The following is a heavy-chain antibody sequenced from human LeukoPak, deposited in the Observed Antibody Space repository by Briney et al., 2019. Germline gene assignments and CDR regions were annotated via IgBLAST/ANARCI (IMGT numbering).Heavy chain of an antibody. CDR1: GGSISSGGYS. Sequence: SETLSLTCAVSGGSISSGGYSWSWIRQPPGKGLEWIGYIYHSGSTYYNPSLKSRVTISVDRSKNQFSPKLSSVTAADTAVYYCARGGLSFDDILTGYYHTDASDIWGQGTMVTVSS. V-gene: IGHV4-30-2*01. D-gene: IGHD3-9*01. CDR3: ARGGLSFDDILTGYYHTDASDI. J-gene: IGHJ3*02. CDR2: IYHSGST.